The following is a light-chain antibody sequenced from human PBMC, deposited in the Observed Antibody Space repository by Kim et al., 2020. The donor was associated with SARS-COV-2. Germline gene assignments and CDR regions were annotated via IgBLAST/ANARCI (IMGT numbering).Light chain of an antibody. J-gene: IGKJ1*01. Sequence: PGETATLSCRASQSVSSKLAWYQQRPGQAPRLVIYGASTRATGIPARFSGSGSGTEFTLTISSLQSEDFAVYYCQQYNNWPQTFGQGTKVDIK. CDR2: GAS. CDR1: QSVSSK. V-gene: IGKV3-15*01. CDR3: QQYNNWPQT.